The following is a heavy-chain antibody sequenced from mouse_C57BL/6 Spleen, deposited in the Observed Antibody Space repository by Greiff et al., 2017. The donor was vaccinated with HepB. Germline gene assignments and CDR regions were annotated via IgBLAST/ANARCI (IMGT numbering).Heavy chain of an antibody. Sequence: QVQLQQPGAELVKPGASVKLSCKASGYTFTSYWMHWVKQRPGQGLEWIGMIHPNSGSTNYNEKFKSKATLTVDKSSSTAYMQLSSLTSEDSAVYYCARRPSYSNYRAWFAYWAKGLWSLSLQ. V-gene: IGHV1-64*01. CDR2: IHPNSGST. J-gene: IGHJ3*01. CDR3: ARRPSYSNYRAWFAY. CDR1: GYTFTSYW. D-gene: IGHD2-5*01.